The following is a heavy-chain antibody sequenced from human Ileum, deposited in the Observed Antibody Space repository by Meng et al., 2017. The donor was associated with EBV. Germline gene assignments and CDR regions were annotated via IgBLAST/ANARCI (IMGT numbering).Heavy chain of an antibody. CDR2: IYGQGDK. CDR1: GFSLSTSGVG. CDR3: ALRPRQLLRGCFDS. Sequence: NPLKESAPTVVKHTQTLTLTCTFSGFSLSTSGVGVGWIRQTPGKALKWLAMIYGQGDKHYSPSLTSRLTITKDTSKNQVVLTMTNMDSVDTATYYCALRPRQLLRGCFDSWGQGALVTVSS. D-gene: IGHD6-13*01. V-gene: IGHV2-5*01. J-gene: IGHJ5*01.